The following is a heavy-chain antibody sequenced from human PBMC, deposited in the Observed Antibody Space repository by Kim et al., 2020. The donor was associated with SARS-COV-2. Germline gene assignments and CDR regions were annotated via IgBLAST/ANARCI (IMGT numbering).Heavy chain of an antibody. D-gene: IGHD5-12*01. CDR2: IYYSGST. CDR1: GGSISSYY. V-gene: IGHV4-59*01. CDR3: ARLDIVATPADYYYGMDV. Sequence: SETLSLTCTVSGGSISSYYWSWIRQPPGKGLEWIGYIYYSGSTNYNPSLKSRVTISVDTSKNQFSLKLSSVTAADTAVYYCARLDIVATPADYYYGMDVWGQGTTVTVSS. J-gene: IGHJ6*02.